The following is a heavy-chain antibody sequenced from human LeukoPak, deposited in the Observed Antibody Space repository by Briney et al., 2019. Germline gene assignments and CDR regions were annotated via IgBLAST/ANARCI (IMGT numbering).Heavy chain of an antibody. J-gene: IGHJ4*02. CDR1: GGTFSSYA. CDR3: ARDPGYGDYLTFDY. D-gene: IGHD4-17*01. Sequence: SVKVSCKASGGTFSSYAISWVRQAPGQGLEWMGRIIPILGIANYAQKFQGRVTITADKSMSTAYMELSSLRSEDTAVYYCARDPGYGDYLTFDYWGQGTLVTVSS. V-gene: IGHV1-69*04. CDR2: IIPILGIA.